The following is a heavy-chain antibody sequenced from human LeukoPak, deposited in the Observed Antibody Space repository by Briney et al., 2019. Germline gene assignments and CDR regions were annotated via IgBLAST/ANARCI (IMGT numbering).Heavy chain of an antibody. D-gene: IGHD1-26*01. CDR2: MYHSGKT. Sequence: SETLSLTCTVSGGSISSGSYYWNWIRQPAGKGLEWIGYMYHSGKTNYNPSLKSRVTISIDTSTNQLSLKLSSVTVADTAVYYCAKDSDVIAYISNWPPGYSGSYYYYWGQGTLVTVSS. CDR1: GGSISSGSYY. CDR3: AKDSDVIAYISNWPPGYSGSYYYY. J-gene: IGHJ4*02. V-gene: IGHV4-61*10.